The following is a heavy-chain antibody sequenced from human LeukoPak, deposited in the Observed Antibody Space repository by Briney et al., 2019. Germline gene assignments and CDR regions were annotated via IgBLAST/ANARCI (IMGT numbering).Heavy chain of an antibody. CDR3: ARTLSIAVEFDP. D-gene: IGHD6-19*01. J-gene: IGHJ5*02. Sequence: SETLSLTCTVSGYSISSGYYWGWIRQPPGKGLEWIGSIYHSGSTYYNPSLKSRVTISVDTSKNQFSLKLSSVTAADTAVYYCARTLSIAVEFDPWGQGTLVTVSS. CDR1: GYSISSGYY. V-gene: IGHV4-38-2*02. CDR2: IYHSGST.